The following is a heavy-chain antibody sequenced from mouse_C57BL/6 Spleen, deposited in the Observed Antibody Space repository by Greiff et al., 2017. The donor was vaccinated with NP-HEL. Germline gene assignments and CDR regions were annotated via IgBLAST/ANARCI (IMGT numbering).Heavy chain of an antibody. Sequence: QVQLQQSGPELVKPGASVKISCKASGYAFSSSWMNWVKQRPGKGLEWIGRIYPGDGDTNYNGKFKGKATLTADKSSSTAYMQLSSLTSEDSAVYFCARETVYYGYDAGAYWGQGTLVTVSA. D-gene: IGHD2-2*01. CDR2: IYPGDGDT. CDR3: ARETVYYGYDAGAY. CDR1: GYAFSSSW. J-gene: IGHJ3*01. V-gene: IGHV1-82*01.